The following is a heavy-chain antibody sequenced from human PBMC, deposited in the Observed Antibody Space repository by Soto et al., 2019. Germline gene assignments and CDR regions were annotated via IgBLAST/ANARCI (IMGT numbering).Heavy chain of an antibody. CDR2: IYYSGST. Sequence: QLQLQESGPGLVKPSETLSLTCTVSGGSISSSSYYWGWIRQPPGKGLEWIGGIYYSGSTYYNPSLKSRVTISVDTSKNQFSLKLSSVTAADTAVYYCARRSLYDFWSGYYTPPSFDPWGQGTLVTVSS. V-gene: IGHV4-39*01. CDR1: GGSISSSSYY. J-gene: IGHJ5*02. CDR3: ARRSLYDFWSGYYTPPSFDP. D-gene: IGHD3-3*01.